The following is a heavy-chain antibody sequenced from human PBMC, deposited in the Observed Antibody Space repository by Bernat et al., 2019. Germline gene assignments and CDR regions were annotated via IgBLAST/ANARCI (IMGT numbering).Heavy chain of an antibody. CDR1: GFTFSSYG. CDR3: ARSPRRWDY. CDR2: ISYDGSNK. V-gene: IGHV3-30*03. Sequence: QVQLVESGGGVVQPGRSLRLSCAASGFTFSSYGMHWVRQAPGKGLEWVAVISYDGSNKYYVDSVKGRFTISRDNAKNSLYLQMNSLRAEDTAVYYCARSPRRWDYWGQGTLVTVYS. J-gene: IGHJ4*02. D-gene: IGHD2-15*01.